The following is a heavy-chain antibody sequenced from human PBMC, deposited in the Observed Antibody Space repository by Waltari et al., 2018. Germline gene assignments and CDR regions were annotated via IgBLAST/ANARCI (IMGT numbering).Heavy chain of an antibody. J-gene: IGHJ4*02. V-gene: IGHV4-39*01. D-gene: IGHD2-15*01. Sequence: QLQLQESGPGLVKPSETLSLPCTVSGASITSSPYYWGWIRQPPGKGLEWIGSIFYSGSTYYNPSLKSRVTISVDTSKNQFSLKLSSVTAADTAVYYCARGLLWGQGTLVTVSS. CDR3: ARGLL. CDR1: GASITSSPYY. CDR2: IFYSGST.